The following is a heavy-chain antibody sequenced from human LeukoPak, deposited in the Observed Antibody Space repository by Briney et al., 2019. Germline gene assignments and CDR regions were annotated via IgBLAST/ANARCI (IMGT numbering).Heavy chain of an antibody. D-gene: IGHD3-10*01. V-gene: IGHV1-69*04. CDR2: IIPIHGIA. Sequence: ASVKVSCTASEYTFSVYHIHWVRQAPGQGLEWMGRIIPIHGIANYAHKFQARVTLTTDNSTNTAYMELSSLRADDTAVYYCARASQDYYGSGSYCRGGDAFDIWGQGTMVTVSS. CDR1: EYTFSVYH. CDR3: ARASQDYYGSGSYCRGGDAFDI. J-gene: IGHJ3*02.